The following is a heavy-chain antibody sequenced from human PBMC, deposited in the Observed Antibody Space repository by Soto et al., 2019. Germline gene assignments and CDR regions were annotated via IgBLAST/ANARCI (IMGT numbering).Heavy chain of an antibody. CDR2: ISSSSSYI. CDR3: ARDALFTIFGVASEYNLFDP. V-gene: IGHV3-21*01. CDR1: GFTFSSYS. J-gene: IGHJ5*02. Sequence: GGSLRLSCAASGFTFSSYSMNWVRQAPGKGLEWVSSISSSSSYIYYADSVKGRFTISRDNAKNSLYLQMNSLRAEDTAVYYCARDALFTIFGVASEYNLFDPWGQGTLVTVSS. D-gene: IGHD3-3*01.